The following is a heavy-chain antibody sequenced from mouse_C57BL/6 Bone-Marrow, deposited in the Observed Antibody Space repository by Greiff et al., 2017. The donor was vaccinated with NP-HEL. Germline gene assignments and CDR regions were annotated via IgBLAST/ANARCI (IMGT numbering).Heavy chain of an antibody. V-gene: IGHV2-6*03. Sequence: VQLQESGPGLVAPSQSLSITCTVSGFSLTSYGVHWVRQPPGKGLEWLVVLWRDGSTTYNSALNSRMSISKDNSKNQVCLKMNRLQTDDTAMYYGAKDYYYGSSYDAMGDWGQGTSVTVSS. CDR1: GFSLTSYG. D-gene: IGHD1-1*01. J-gene: IGHJ4*01. CDR2: LWRDGST. CDR3: AKDYYYGSSYDAMGD.